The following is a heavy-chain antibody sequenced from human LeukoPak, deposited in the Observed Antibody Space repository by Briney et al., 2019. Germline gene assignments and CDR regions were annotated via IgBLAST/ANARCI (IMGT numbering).Heavy chain of an antibody. CDR3: AKDTIAVATYGMDV. CDR1: GFTFDDYA. D-gene: IGHD6-19*01. J-gene: IGHJ6*02. Sequence: GGSLRLSCAASGFTFDDYAMHWVRQAPGKGLEWVSGISWNSGSIGYADSVKGRFTISRDNAKNSLYLQMNSLRAEDTALYYCAKDTIAVATYGMDVWGQGTTVTVSS. CDR2: ISWNSGSI. V-gene: IGHV3-9*01.